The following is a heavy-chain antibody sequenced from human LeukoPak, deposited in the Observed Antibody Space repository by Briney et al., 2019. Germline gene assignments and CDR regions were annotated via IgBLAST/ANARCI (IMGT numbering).Heavy chain of an antibody. D-gene: IGHD6-13*01. CDR3: TRDGAAGGVYFDY. CDR1: GYTFTGYY. Sequence: ASVKVSCKASGYTFTGYYMHWVRQAPGQGLEWMGWINPNSGGTNYAQKFQGRVTMTRDTSISTAYMELSRLRSDDTAVYYCTRDGAAGGVYFDYWGQGTLVTVSS. V-gene: IGHV1-2*02. J-gene: IGHJ4*02. CDR2: INPNSGGT.